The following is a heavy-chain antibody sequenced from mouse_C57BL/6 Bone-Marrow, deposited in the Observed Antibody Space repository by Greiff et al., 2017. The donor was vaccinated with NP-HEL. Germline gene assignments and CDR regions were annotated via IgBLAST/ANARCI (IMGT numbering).Heavy chain of an antibody. V-gene: IGHV1-61*01. J-gene: IGHJ3*01. D-gene: IGHD2-5*01. CDR3: ARGSNYVRFAY. CDR1: GYTFTSYW. CDR2: IYPSDSET. Sequence: QVQLQQSGAELVRPGSSVKLSCKASGYTFTSYWMDWVKQRPGQGLEWIGNIYPSDSETHYNQKFKDKATLTVDKSSSTAYMQLSSLTSEDSAVYYCARGSNYVRFAYWGQGTLVTVSA.